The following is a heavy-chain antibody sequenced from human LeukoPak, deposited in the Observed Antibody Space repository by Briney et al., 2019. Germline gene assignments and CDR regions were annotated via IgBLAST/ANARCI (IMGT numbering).Heavy chain of an antibody. J-gene: IGHJ6*03. V-gene: IGHV4-59*01. D-gene: IGHD3-10*01. Sequence: SETLSLTCTVSGGSISSYYWSWIRQPPGKGLEWIGYISDTGSTNYNPSLKSRVTISVDTSKNQFSLKLSSVTAADTAVYYCARTERYYGSGSYYNSYYMDVWGKGTTVTVSS. CDR2: ISDTGST. CDR1: GGSISSYY. CDR3: ARTERYYGSGSYYNSYYMDV.